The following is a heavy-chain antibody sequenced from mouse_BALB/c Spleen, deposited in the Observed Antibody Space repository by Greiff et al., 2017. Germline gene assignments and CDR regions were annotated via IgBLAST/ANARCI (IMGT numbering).Heavy chain of an antibody. CDR1: GYSFTSYW. CDR3: ARGLDYYGREGDFDY. V-gene: IGHV1S126*01. D-gene: IGHD1-1*01. Sequence: VHLVESGPQLVRPGASVKISCKASGYSFTSYWMHWVKQRPGQGLEWIGMIDPSDSETRLNQKFKDKATLTVDKSSSTAYMQLSSPTSEDSAVYYCARGLDYYGREGDFDYWGQGTTLTVSS. J-gene: IGHJ2*01. CDR2: IDPSDSET.